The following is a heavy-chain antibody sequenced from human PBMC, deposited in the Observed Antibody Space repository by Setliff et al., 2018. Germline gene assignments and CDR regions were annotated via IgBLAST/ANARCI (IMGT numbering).Heavy chain of an antibody. D-gene: IGHD3-22*01. CDR1: GDFISRGGYT. Sequence: SETLSLTCNVSGDFISRGGYTWNWIRQHPEMGLEWIGNIFYIGNTFYNPSLQSRVTISLDTSKNQFYLKLNSLNAADSAVYYCARASHSYGSPNWFDPWGPGTLVPVSS. J-gene: IGHJ5*02. CDR3: ARASHSYGSPNWFDP. V-gene: IGHV4-31*03. CDR2: IFYIGNT.